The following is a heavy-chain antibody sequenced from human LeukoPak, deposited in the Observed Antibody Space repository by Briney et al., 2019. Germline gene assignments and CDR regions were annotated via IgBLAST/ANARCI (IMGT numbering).Heavy chain of an antibody. D-gene: IGHD1-26*01. CDR3: ASVMGATNAGHFDY. V-gene: IGHV1-2*02. J-gene: IGHJ4*02. CDR2: INPNSGGT. Sequence: ASVKVSCKASGYTFTDYYMHWVRQAPGQGLEWMGWINPNSGGTNYAQKFQGRVTMTRDTSISTAYMELSRLRSDDTAVYYCASVMGATNAGHFDYWGQGTLVTVSS. CDR1: GYTFTDYY.